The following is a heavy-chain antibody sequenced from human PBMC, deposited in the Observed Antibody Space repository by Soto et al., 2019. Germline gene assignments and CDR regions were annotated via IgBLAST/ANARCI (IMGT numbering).Heavy chain of an antibody. J-gene: IGHJ4*02. CDR2: IKTKTDGGAT. Sequence: EGQLVESGGGLVKPGGSLKLSCEGSGLTFSDAYMSWVRQAPGKGLEWVGRIKTKTDGGATEYAAPVKGRFNISRDDSKNTLYVEMNSVKTEDTAVYYCTTDRPSRLRKPRVWGQGTLVTVSS. D-gene: IGHD4-17*01. V-gene: IGHV3-15*01. CDR1: GLTFSDAY. CDR3: TTDRPSRLRKPRV.